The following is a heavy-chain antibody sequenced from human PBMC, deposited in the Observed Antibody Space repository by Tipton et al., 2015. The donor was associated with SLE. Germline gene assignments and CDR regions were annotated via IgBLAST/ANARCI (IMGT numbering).Heavy chain of an antibody. Sequence: SLRLSCAASGFTFDGYEMNWVRQAPGKGLEWVSFISSSGNTIYYADSVKGRFTISRDNAKNSLYLQMNSLRAEDTAVYYCAREGVNSPDYWGQGTLVTVSS. V-gene: IGHV3-48*03. CDR2: ISSSGNTI. J-gene: IGHJ4*02. D-gene: IGHD1/OR15-1a*01. CDR1: GFTFDGYE. CDR3: AREGVNSPDY.